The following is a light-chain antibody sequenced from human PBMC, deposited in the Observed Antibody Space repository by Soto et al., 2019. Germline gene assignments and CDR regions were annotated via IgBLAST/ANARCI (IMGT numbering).Light chain of an antibody. CDR1: LGVANY. V-gene: IGKV1-39*01. J-gene: IGKJ3*01. CDR2: AAS. CDR3: QQSHDIPFT. Sequence: IQMTQSPSSLSASVGDRVTITCRASLGVANYLNWYQHKPGKAPNLLIYAASRLQIGVPSRFSGRGSGTDFTLTINSLQPEDFATYYCQQSHDIPFTFGPGTKVEIK.